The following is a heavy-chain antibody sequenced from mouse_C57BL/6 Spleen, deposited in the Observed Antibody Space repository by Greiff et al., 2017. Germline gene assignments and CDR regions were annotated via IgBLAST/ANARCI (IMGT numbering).Heavy chain of an antibody. CDR2: INPNNGGT. V-gene: IGHV1-22*01. J-gene: IGHJ4*01. CDR3: AREGGGFFYYAMDY. Sequence: VQLQQSGPELVKPGASVKMSCKASGYTFTDYNMHWVKQSHGKSLEWIGYINPNNGGTSYNQKFKGKATLTVNKSSSTAYMELRSLTSEDSAVYYCAREGGGFFYYAMDYWGQGTSVTVSS. CDR1: GYTFTDYN.